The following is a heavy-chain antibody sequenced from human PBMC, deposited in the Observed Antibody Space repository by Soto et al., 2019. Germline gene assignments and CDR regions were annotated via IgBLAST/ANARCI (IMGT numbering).Heavy chain of an antibody. D-gene: IGHD3-3*01. Sequence: PSETLSLTCTVSGGSISSSSYYWGWIRQPPGKGLEWIGSIYYSGSTNYNPSLKSRVTISVDTSKNQFSLMLSSVTAADTAVYYCARQRASPYYDFWSGYLDAFDIWGQGTMVTVSS. CDR3: ARQRASPYYDFWSGYLDAFDI. CDR1: GGSISSSSYY. CDR2: IYYSGST. V-gene: IGHV4-39*01. J-gene: IGHJ3*02.